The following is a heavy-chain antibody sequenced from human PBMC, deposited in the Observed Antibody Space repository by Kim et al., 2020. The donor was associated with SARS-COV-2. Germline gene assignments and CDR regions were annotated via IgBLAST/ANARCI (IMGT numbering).Heavy chain of an antibody. D-gene: IGHD3-10*01. J-gene: IGHJ2*01. Sequence: SETLSLICVVSGDSLRSSSHYWVWIRPPPGKGLEWIGSIYHSETTYFNPSLLSRASISVDTSQNHLSLKLTSATASDTSDYYCASRGLLGAPLWG. CDR2: IYHSETT. V-gene: IGHV4-39*01. CDR1: GDSLRSSSHY. CDR3: ASRGLLGAPL.